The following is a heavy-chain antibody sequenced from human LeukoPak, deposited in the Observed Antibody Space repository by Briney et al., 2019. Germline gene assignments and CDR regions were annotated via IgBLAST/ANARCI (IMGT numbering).Heavy chain of an antibody. CDR3: ARGRAAVAGTDYYYYYMDV. D-gene: IGHD6-19*01. V-gene: IGHV1-69*13. CDR2: IIPIFGTA. Sequence: GASVKVSCKASGGTFSSYAISWVRQAPGQGLEWMGGIIPIFGTANYAQKFQGRVTITADESTSTAYMELSSLRSEDTAVYYCARGRAAVAGTDYYYYYMDVWGKGTTVTVSS. CDR1: GGTFSSYA. J-gene: IGHJ6*03.